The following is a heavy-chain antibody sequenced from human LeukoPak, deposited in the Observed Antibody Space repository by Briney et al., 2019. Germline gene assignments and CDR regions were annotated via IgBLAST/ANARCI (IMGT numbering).Heavy chain of an antibody. CDR3: ARHFRQRGGGHFDY. CDR1: GGSISSGSYY. V-gene: IGHV4-61*02. CDR2: IYTSGST. D-gene: IGHD3-3*02. J-gene: IGHJ4*02. Sequence: PSETLSLTCTVSGGSISSGSYYWSWIRQPAGKGLEWIGRIYTSGSTNYNPSLKSRVTISVDTSKNQFSLKLSSVTAADTAVYYCARHFRQRGGGHFDYWGQGTLVTVSS.